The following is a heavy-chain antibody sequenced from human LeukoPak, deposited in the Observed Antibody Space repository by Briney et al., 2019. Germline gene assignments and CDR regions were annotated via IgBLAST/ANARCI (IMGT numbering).Heavy chain of an antibody. CDR1: GDSVSSSSAA. V-gene: IGHV6-1*01. J-gene: IGHJ4*02. D-gene: IGHD3-22*01. CDR3: ARAKYHYDGSGYSLFDY. Sequence: SQTLSLTCAISGDSVSSSSAAWNWIRQSPSRGLEWLGRTYYRSKWLNNYVSSVQSRITINPDTSKNQFSLQMKSVTPEDTAVYYCARAKYHYDGSGYSLFDYWGQGTLVTVSS. CDR2: TYYRSKWLN.